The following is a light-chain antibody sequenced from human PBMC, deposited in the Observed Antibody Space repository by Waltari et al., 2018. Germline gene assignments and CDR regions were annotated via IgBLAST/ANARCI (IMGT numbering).Light chain of an antibody. CDR3: YQHSSGYS. J-gene: IGKJ2*03. CDR2: SAS. Sequence: VILTQSPATLSLSPGERATLSCRASQSVSSYLAWYQQKPGQAPRLLIHSASSRATGIPDRFSGSGSGTEVTLTISSLEPEDVGVYHCYQHSSGYSFGQGPKVEIK. CDR1: QSVSSY. V-gene: IGKV3-11*01.